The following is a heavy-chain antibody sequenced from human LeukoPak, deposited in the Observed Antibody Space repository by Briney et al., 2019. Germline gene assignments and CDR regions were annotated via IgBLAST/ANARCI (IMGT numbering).Heavy chain of an antibody. CDR3: TRDQTPYY. V-gene: IGHV3-49*04. CDR1: GFTFGDYA. J-gene: IGHJ4*02. Sequence: GGSLRLSCTASGFTFGDYAMTWVRLAPGEGLEWVGFIRSKAYGGTTEYAASVKGRFTISRDDSKSIAYLQMNSLKTEDTAVYYCTRDQTPYYWGQGTLVTVSS. CDR2: IRSKAYGGTT.